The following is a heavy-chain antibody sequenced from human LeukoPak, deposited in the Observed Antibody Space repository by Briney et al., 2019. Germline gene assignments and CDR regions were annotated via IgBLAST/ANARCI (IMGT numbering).Heavy chain of an antibody. J-gene: IGHJ3*02. V-gene: IGHV1-3*01. CDR2: INAGNGNT. CDR3: ARAGPYDFWGGYWLDI. D-gene: IGHD3-3*01. Sequence: GASVKVSCKASGYTFTSYAMHWVRQAPGQRLEWVGWINAGNGNTKYSQKFQGRVTITRDTSASTAYMELRSLRSDDTAVYYCARAGPYDFWGGYWLDIWGQGTMVTVSS. CDR1: GYTFTSYA.